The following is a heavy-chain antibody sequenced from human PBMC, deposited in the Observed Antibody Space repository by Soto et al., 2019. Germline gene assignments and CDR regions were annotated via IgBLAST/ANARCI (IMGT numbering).Heavy chain of an antibody. D-gene: IGHD3-10*01. CDR2: IIPIFGTA. Sequence: QVQLVQSGAEVQKPGSSVKVSCKASGGTFSSYAISWVRQAPGQGLEWMGGIIPIFGTANYAQKFQGRVTITADKSTSTAYMELSGLRSEDTAVYYCARATMVRGVIITNPYYYYGMDVWGQGTTVTVSS. CDR3: ARATMVRGVIITNPYYYYGMDV. CDR1: GGTFSSYA. J-gene: IGHJ6*02. V-gene: IGHV1-69*06.